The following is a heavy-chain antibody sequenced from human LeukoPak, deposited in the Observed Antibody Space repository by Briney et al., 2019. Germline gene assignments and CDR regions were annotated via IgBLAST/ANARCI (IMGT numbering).Heavy chain of an antibody. J-gene: IGHJ5*02. CDR3: AKGGSGVGYSYGSLIDWFDP. CDR2: ISGSGGST. Sequence: GGSLRLSCAASGFTFSSYAMSWVRQAPGKGLEWVSAISGSGGSTHYADSVKGRFTISRDNSKNTLYLQMNSLRAEDTAVYYCAKGGSGVGYSYGSLIDWFDPWGQGTLVTVSS. D-gene: IGHD5-18*01. CDR1: GFTFSSYA. V-gene: IGHV3-23*01.